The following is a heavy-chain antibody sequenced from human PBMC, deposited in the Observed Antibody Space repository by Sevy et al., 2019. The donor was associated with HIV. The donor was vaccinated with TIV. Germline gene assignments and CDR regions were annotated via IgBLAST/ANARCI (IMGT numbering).Heavy chain of an antibody. CDR1: GFTFTSYT. D-gene: IGHD3-16*01. CDR2: ISYSAEYI. V-gene: IGHV3-21*01. J-gene: IGHJ4*02. Sequence: RGALRLSCATSGFTFTSYTMNWVRQAPGKGLEWVSSISYSAEYIYYADSVKGRFTISRDNAKNSLFLQMNSLRVEDTAVYYCARDEGGYDPLDYWGQGTLVTVSS. CDR3: ARDEGGYDPLDY.